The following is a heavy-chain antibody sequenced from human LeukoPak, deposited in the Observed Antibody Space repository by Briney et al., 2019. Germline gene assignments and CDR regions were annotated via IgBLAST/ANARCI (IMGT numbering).Heavy chain of an antibody. CDR2: FDPEDGET. J-gene: IGHJ5*02. D-gene: IGHD7-27*01. V-gene: IGHV1-24*01. CDR1: GYTLTELS. CDR3: AGRLGNPPPGFDP. Sequence: GASVKVSCKVSGYTLTELSMHWVRQAPGKGLEWMGGFDPEDGETIYAQKFQGRVTITADESTSTAYMELSSLRSEDTAVYYCAGRLGNPPPGFDPWGQGTLVTVST.